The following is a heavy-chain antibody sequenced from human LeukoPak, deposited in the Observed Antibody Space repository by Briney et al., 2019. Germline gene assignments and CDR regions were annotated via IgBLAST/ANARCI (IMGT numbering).Heavy chain of an antibody. CDR1: GVSISSYF. CDR3: ASQLGGTTFH. J-gene: IGHJ4*02. Sequence: SETLSLTCTVSGVSISSYFWSWIRQPPGKGLEWIGYVYYNGITNYNPSLKSRVSISLDTSKNQFSLKLNSVTAADTAVYHCASQLGGTTFHWGQGTLVTVSS. CDR2: VYYNGIT. V-gene: IGHV4-59*01. D-gene: IGHD1-1*01.